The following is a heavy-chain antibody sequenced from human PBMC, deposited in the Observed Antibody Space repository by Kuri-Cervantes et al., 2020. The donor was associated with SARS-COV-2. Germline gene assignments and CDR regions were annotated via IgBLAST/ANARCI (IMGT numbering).Heavy chain of an antibody. Sequence: SCAVSGGSISSGGYSWSWIRQPPGKGLEWIGYIYHSGSTYYNPSLKSRVTISVDTSKNQFSLKLSSVTAADTAVYYCARQDIVVVPAAHGDYYYYYGMDVWGQGTTVTVSS. CDR2: IYHSGST. CDR3: ARQDIVVVPAAHGDYYYYYGMDV. J-gene: IGHJ6*02. CDR1: GGSISSGGYS. D-gene: IGHD2-2*01. V-gene: IGHV4-30-2*03.